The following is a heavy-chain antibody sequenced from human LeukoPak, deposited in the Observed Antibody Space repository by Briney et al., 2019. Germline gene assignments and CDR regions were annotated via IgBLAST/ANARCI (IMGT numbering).Heavy chain of an antibody. J-gene: IGHJ4*02. CDR1: GGSITNTNY. CDR3: AREGGPYRPLDY. Sequence: SGTLSLTCGVSGGSITNTNYWTWVRQPPGKGLEWIGEVNLQGSTNYNPSLMGRVAISVDKSENHISLQLTSVAAADTAVYYCAREGGPYRPLDYSGQGTLVTVSS. V-gene: IGHV4-4*02. CDR2: VNLQGST.